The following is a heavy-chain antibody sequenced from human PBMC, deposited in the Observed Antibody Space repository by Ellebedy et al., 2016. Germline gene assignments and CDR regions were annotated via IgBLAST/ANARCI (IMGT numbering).Heavy chain of an antibody. CDR3: ARRAKAVAGTEYYYYMDV. CDR2: IDPSDSYT. J-gene: IGHJ6*03. V-gene: IGHV5-10-1*01. D-gene: IGHD6-19*01. CDR1: GYSFTSYW. Sequence: GESLKISCKGSGYSFTSYWISWVRQMPGKGLEWMGRIDPSDSYTNYSPSFQGHVTISADKSISTAYLQWSSLKASDTAMYYCARRAKAVAGTEYYYYMDVWGKGTTVTVSS.